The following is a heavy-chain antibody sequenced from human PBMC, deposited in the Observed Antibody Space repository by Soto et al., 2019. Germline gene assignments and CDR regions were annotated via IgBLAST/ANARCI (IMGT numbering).Heavy chain of an antibody. CDR1: GGSISSYY. CDR2: IYYSGST. V-gene: IGHV4-59*01. D-gene: IGHD5-18*01. J-gene: IGHJ6*02. Sequence: SETLSLTCTVSGGSISSYYWSWIRQPPGKGLEWIGYIYYSGSTNYNPSLKSRVTISVDTSKNQFSLKLSSVTAADTAVYYCARVRGALQGYSYGPKRPYYYYGMDVWGQGTTVTVSS. CDR3: ARVRGALQGYSYGPKRPYYYYGMDV.